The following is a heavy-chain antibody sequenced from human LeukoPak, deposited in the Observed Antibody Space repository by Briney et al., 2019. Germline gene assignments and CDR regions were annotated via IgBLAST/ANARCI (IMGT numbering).Heavy chain of an antibody. J-gene: IGHJ4*02. Sequence: GGSLVLSCAASGFTFSSYSMNWVRRAPGKGLEWVSSISSSSSYIYYADSVKGRFTISRDNAKNSLYLQMNSLRAEDTAVYYCAREVAVAGDAFDYWGQGTLVTVSS. V-gene: IGHV3-21*01. CDR2: ISSSSSYI. D-gene: IGHD6-19*01. CDR3: AREVAVAGDAFDY. CDR1: GFTFSSYS.